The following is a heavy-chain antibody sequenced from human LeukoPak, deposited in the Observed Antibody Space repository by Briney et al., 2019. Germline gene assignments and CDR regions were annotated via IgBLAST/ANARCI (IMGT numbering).Heavy chain of an antibody. CDR2: IYSGGIT. CDR1: GFTVSSNY. V-gene: IGHV3-53*01. J-gene: IGHJ3*02. CDR3: ARDIGIDAFDI. D-gene: IGHD1-26*01. Sequence: GGSLRLSCAASGFTVSSNYMSWVRQAPGKGLEWVSVIYSGGITNYADSVKGRFTISRDNPKNTVYLQMNSLRADDTAVYYCARDIGIDAFDIWSQGTMVTVSS.